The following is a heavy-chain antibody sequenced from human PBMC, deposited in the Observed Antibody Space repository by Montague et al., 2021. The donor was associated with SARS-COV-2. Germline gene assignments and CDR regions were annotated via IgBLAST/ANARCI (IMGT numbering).Heavy chain of an antibody. D-gene: IGHD3-9*01. CDR2: IDWDDDK. V-gene: IGHV2-70*11. CDR1: GFSLSTSGMC. Sequence: PALVKPTQTLTLTCTFSGFSLSTSGMCVSWIRQPPGKALEWLARIDWDDDKYYSTSLKTRPTISKDTSKNQVVLTMTNMDPVDTATYYCARRTYDILTGYDYGMDVWGQGTTVTVPS. CDR3: ARRTYDILTGYDYGMDV. J-gene: IGHJ6*02.